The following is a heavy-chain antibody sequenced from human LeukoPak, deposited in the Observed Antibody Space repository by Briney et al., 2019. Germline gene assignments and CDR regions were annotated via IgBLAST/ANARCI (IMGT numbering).Heavy chain of an antibody. J-gene: IGHJ4*02. CDR1: SGSFSGYY. CDR2: INHSGST. Sequence: KSSETLSLTCAVYSGSFSGYYWSWIRQPPGKGLEWIGEINHSGSTNYNPSLKSRVTISVDTSKNQFSLKLSSVTAADTAVYYCAGGLTMGDFDYWGQGTLVTVSS. V-gene: IGHV4-34*01. D-gene: IGHD3-16*01. CDR3: AGGLTMGDFDY.